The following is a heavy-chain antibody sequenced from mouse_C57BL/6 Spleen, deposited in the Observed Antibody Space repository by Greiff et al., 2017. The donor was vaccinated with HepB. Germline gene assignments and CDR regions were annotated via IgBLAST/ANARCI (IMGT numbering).Heavy chain of an antibody. D-gene: IGHD1-1*01. CDR2: IYPGDGDT. Sequence: QVQLQQSGPELVKPGASVKISCKASGYAFSSSWMNWVKQRPGKGLEWIGRIYPGDGDTNYNGKFKGKATLTADKSSSTAYRQRSSLTSEDSAVYFCARLDYYGSSNWYFDVWGTGTTVTVSS. CDR1: GYAFSSSW. J-gene: IGHJ1*03. V-gene: IGHV1-82*01. CDR3: ARLDYYGSSNWYFDV.